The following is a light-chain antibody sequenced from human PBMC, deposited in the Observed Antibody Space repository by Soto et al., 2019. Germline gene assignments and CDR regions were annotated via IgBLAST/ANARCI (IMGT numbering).Light chain of an antibody. CDR1: QSVSSSY. Sequence: IVLTQSPGTLSLSPGERATLSCRASQSVSSSYLAWYQQKPGRAPRLLIYGASSRATGIPDRFSGSGSGTDFTLTISRLEPEDFAVYYCQQYGSSRNTFGQGTKLEIK. J-gene: IGKJ2*01. CDR3: QQYGSSRNT. CDR2: GAS. V-gene: IGKV3-20*01.